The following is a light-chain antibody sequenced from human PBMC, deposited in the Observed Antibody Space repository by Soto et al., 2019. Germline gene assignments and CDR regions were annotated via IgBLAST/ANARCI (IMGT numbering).Light chain of an antibody. CDR3: QQYNNWPKT. V-gene: IGKV3-15*01. Sequence: EIVMTQSAATLSVYPGERATLSCRASQSVSSNLAWYQQKPGQAPRLLIYGASTRATGIPARFSGSGSGTEFTLTISSLQSEDFAVYYCQQYNNWPKTFGQGTRLEIK. CDR1: QSVSSN. CDR2: GAS. J-gene: IGKJ5*01.